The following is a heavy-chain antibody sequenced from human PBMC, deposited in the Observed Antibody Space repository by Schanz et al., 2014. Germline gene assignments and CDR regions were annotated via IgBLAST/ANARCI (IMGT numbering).Heavy chain of an antibody. CDR3: VRDKKGFVAVAGRAPFDY. CDR2: ISSSSMYI. V-gene: IGHV3-21*02. Sequence: EVRLVESGGGLVQPGGSLRLSCAASGFTVSNSYIHWVRQAPGKGLEWVSSISSSSMYIYQADSMRGRFTISRDNAKNSLYLQVNNLSAEDTAVYYCVRDKKGFVAVAGRAPFDYWGQGTLVTVSS. CDR1: GFTVSNSY. J-gene: IGHJ4*02. D-gene: IGHD6-19*01.